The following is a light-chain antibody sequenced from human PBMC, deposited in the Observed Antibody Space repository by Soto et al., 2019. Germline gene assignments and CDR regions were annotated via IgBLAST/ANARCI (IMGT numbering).Light chain of an antibody. Sequence: EIVLTQSPATPSLSPGERATLSCRASQTVSSYLAWYQQKPGQAPRLLIYDATNRATGIPARFSGSGSGTDFTLTISSLEPEDVAVYYCQQRYNWPPYTFGQGTKLEIK. CDR1: QTVSSY. J-gene: IGKJ2*01. CDR2: DAT. V-gene: IGKV3-11*01. CDR3: QQRYNWPPYT.